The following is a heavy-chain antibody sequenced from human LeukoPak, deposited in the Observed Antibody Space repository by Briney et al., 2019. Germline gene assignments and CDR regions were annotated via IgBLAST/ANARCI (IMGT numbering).Heavy chain of an antibody. CDR1: GFTFSSYD. Sequence: GGSLRLSCAASGFTFSSYDMHWVRQATGKGLEWVSAIGTAGDTYYPGSVKGRVTISRENAKNSLYLQMNSLRAGDTAVYYCARGQIAARPLADYYYYYGMDVWGQGTTVTVSS. CDR3: ARGQIAARPLADYYYYYGMDV. V-gene: IGHV3-13*01. D-gene: IGHD6-6*01. J-gene: IGHJ6*02. CDR2: IGTAGDT.